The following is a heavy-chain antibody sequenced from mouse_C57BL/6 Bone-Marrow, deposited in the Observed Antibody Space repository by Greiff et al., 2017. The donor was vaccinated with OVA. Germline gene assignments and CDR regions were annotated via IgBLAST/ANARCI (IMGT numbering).Heavy chain of an antibody. V-gene: IGHV1-66*01. CDR1: GYSFTSYY. CDR3: SSYDYDYWYFDV. Sequence: VKLQESGPELVKPGASVKISCKASGYSFTSYYIHWVKQRPGQGLEWIGWIYPGSGTTTYNEKFTGKATLTADTSSSTAYMQLSSLTSEDSAVYYCSSYDYDYWYFDVWGTGTTVTVSS. CDR2: IYPGSGTT. J-gene: IGHJ1*03. D-gene: IGHD2-4*01.